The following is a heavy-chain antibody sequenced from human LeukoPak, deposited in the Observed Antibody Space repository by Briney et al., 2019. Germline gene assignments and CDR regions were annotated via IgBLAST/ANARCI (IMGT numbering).Heavy chain of an antibody. Sequence: SVRVSCKASGGTFSSYAISWVRQAPGQGLEWMGGIIPIFGTANYAQKFQGRVTITADESTSTAYMELSSLRSEDTVVYYCATGAAIRSYYYGMDVWGQGTTVTVSS. CDR2: IIPIFGTA. V-gene: IGHV1-69*13. D-gene: IGHD2-21*01. CDR1: GGTFSSYA. CDR3: ATGAAIRSYYYGMDV. J-gene: IGHJ6*02.